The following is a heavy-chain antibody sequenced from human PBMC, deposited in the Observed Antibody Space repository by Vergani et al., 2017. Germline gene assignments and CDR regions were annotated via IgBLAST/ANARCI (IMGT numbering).Heavy chain of an antibody. V-gene: IGHV2-5*02. CDR2: IYWDDDK. CDR3: AHANKIVVVDRNNWFDP. Sequence: QITLKESGPTLVKPTQTLTLTCTFSGFSLSTSGVGVGWIRQPPGKALEWLALIYWDDDKRYSPSLKSRLTITKDTPKNQVVLTMTNTDPVDTATYYCAHANKIVVVDRNNWFDPWGQGTLVTVSS. D-gene: IGHD3-22*01. J-gene: IGHJ5*02. CDR1: GFSLSTSGVG.